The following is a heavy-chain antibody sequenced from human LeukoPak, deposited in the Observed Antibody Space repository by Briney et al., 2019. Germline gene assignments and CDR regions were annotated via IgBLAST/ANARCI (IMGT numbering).Heavy chain of an antibody. CDR3: ARDQGVPRRLGMVRGVMYYFDY. J-gene: IGHJ4*02. V-gene: IGHV1-2*04. CDR2: INPNSGGT. CDR1: GYTFTYRY. D-gene: IGHD3-10*01. Sequence: GASVKVSCKASGYTFTYRYLHWVRQAPGQGLEWMGWINPNSGGTNYAQKFQGWVTMTRDTSISTAYMELSRLRSDDTAVYYCARDQGVPRRLGMVRGVMYYFDYWGQGTLVTVSS.